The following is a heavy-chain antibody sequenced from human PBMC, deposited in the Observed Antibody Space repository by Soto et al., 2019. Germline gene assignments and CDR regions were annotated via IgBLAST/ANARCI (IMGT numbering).Heavy chain of an antibody. CDR1: GYTFTSYG. Sequence: QVQLVKSGAEVKKPGASVKVSCKASGYTFTSYGISWVRQAPGQGLEWMGWISAYNGNTNYAQKLQGRVTMTTDTSTSTAYMELRCMRSDDTAVYYCARDKVGINGIVGASFDYWGQGTLVTVSS. V-gene: IGHV1-18*01. CDR3: ARDKVGINGIVGASFDY. D-gene: IGHD1-26*01. CDR2: ISAYNGNT. J-gene: IGHJ4*02.